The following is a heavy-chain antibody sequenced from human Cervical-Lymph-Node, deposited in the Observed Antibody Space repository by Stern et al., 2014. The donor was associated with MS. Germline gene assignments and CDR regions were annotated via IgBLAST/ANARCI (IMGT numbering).Heavy chain of an antibody. Sequence: VQLVESGAEVKKPGASVKVSCKASGYPFTTYDINWVRQAPGQGLEWMGWMNPNNDYTGYAQKFQGRVTMTRNTPISTAYMELRSLRSEDTAVYYCARGYSSTVHFDYWGQGTLVSVSS. V-gene: IGHV1-8*01. CDR3: ARGYSSTVHFDY. D-gene: IGHD6-13*01. J-gene: IGHJ4*02. CDR2: MNPNNDYT. CDR1: GYPFTTYD.